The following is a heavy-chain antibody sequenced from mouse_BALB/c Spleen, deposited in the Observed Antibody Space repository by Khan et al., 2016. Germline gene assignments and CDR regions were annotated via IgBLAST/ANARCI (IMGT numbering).Heavy chain of an antibody. CDR1: GYAFSSYG. J-gene: IGHJ2*02. CDR2: SYPGDGDT. CDR3: ARCGSGHDFDY. V-gene: IGHV1-80*01. D-gene: IGHD3-1*01. Sequence: QVQLQQSGAELVRPGPSVKISCKASGYAFSSYGMNWVKQRHGQGLEWIGQSYPGDGDTNYNGKFKGKATLTVDKSSSTAYMQLSRLTSEDSTFYFCARCGSGHDFDYWCQGTSLSVSS.